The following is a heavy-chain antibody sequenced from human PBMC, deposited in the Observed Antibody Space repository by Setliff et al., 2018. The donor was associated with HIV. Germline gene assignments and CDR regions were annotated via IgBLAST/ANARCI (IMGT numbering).Heavy chain of an antibody. D-gene: IGHD4-17*01. J-gene: IGHJ6*02. CDR1: GYSFTAYD. Sequence: ASVKVSCKTSGYSFTAYDINWVRQATGRGLEWMAWMNPSTGEIGYAQKFQGRLTMTRDSSITTAFMELRGLRSEDTAVYYCARRGYSDYVNNFYMDVWGQGTTVTVSS. CDR2: MNPSTGEI. CDR3: ARRGYSDYVNNFYMDV. V-gene: IGHV1-8*01.